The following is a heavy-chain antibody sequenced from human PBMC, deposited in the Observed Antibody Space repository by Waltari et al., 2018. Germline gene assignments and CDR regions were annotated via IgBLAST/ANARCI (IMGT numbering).Heavy chain of an antibody. J-gene: IGHJ4*02. V-gene: IGHV1-69*10. CDR1: GGTFSSYA. D-gene: IGHD3-22*01. CDR2: ISPILGIA. Sequence: QVQLVQSGAEVKKPGSSVKVSCKASGGTFSSYAISWVRQAPGQGLEWMGGISPILGIANYAQKFQGRVTITADKSTSTAYMELSSLRSEDTAVYYCARSTYYYDSSGQPLDYWGQGTLVTVSS. CDR3: ARSTYYYDSSGQPLDY.